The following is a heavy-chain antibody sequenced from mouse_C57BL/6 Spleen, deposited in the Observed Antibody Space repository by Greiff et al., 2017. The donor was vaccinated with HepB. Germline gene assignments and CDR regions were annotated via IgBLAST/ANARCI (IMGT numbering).Heavy chain of an antibody. D-gene: IGHD1-1*02. CDR3: AIWGDYFDY. Sequence: QVQLQQPGAELVKPGASVKLSCKASGYTFTSYWMQWVKQRPGQGLEWIGEIDPSDSYTNYNQKFKGKATLTVDTSSSTAYMQLSSLTSEDSAVYYCAIWGDYFDYWGQGTTLTVSS. J-gene: IGHJ2*01. V-gene: IGHV1-50*01. CDR1: GYTFTSYW. CDR2: IDPSDSYT.